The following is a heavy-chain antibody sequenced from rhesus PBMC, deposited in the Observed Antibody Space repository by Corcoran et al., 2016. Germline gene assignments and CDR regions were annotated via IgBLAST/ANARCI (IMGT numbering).Heavy chain of an antibody. CDR2: IYGSGSST. V-gene: IGHV4-169*01. CDR3: ARAAAQRQLAGYFDY. J-gene: IGHJ4*01. D-gene: IGHD6-25*01. CDR1: GGSIRSSY. Sequence: QLQLQESGPGLVKPSETLSATCAVSGGSIRSSYWSWIRQAPGKGLERIGYIYGSGSSTNYNPSLKSRVTLSVDTSKNQFSLKLSSVTAADTAVYYCARAAAQRQLAGYFDYWGQGVLVTVSS.